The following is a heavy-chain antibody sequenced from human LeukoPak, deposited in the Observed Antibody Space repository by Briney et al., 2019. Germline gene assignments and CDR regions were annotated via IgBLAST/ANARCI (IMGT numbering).Heavy chain of an antibody. J-gene: IGHJ6*02. D-gene: IGHD3-22*01. Sequence: GGSLRLSCAAAGFTFSSHALSWVRQAPGKGLEWVSTISGGGDSTYYADSVKGRFTISRDNSKNTLYLQMNSLRAEDTAVYYCGGHYYDSSGSYGDYYGMDVWGQGTTVTVSS. CDR3: GGHYYDSSGSYGDYYGMDV. V-gene: IGHV3-23*01. CDR2: ISGGGDST. CDR1: GFTFSSHA.